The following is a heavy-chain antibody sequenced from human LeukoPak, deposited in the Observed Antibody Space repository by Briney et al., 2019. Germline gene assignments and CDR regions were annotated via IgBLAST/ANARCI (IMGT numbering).Heavy chain of an antibody. J-gene: IGHJ4*02. CDR3: ARSITGTTLPFDY. Sequence: NPSQTLSLTCTVSGGSISSGGYYWSWIRQHPWKGLEWIGYIYYSGSTYYNPSLKSRVTISVDTSKNQFSLKLSSVTAADTAVYYCARSITGTTLPFDYWGQGTLVTVSS. CDR1: GGSISSGGYY. CDR2: IYYSGST. D-gene: IGHD1-20*01. V-gene: IGHV4-31*03.